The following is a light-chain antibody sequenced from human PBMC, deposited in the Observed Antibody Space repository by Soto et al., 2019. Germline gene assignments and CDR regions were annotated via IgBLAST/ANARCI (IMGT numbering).Light chain of an antibody. J-gene: IGKJ1*01. CDR2: DAS. CDR3: QHYNSYSST. CDR1: QTISNW. V-gene: IGKV1-5*01. Sequence: DIQMTQSPSTLSASVGDRVTITCRASQTISNWLAWHQQKPGKAPKLLIYDASILESGVPSRFSGSGSGTEFTLTISSLQPGDFAAYYCQHYNSYSSTFGQGTKVDIK.